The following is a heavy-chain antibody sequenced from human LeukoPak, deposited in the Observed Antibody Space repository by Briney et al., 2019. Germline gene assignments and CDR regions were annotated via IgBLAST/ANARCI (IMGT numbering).Heavy chain of an antibody. J-gene: IGHJ2*01. CDR3: ARDKAPSGPKWELSSNSWYFDL. CDR1: GFTFSSYG. CDR2: IRYDGSNK. V-gene: IGHV3-30*02. Sequence: PGGSLRLSCAASGFTFSSYGMHWVRQAPGKGLEWVAFIRYDGSNKYYADSVKGRFTISRDNSKNTLYLQMNSLRAEDTAVYYCARDKAPSGPKWELSSNSWYFDLWGRGTLVTVSS. D-gene: IGHD1-26*01.